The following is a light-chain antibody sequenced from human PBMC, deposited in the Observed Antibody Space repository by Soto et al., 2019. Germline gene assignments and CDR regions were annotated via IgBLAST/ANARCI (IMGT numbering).Light chain of an antibody. Sequence: QSALTQPASVSGSPGQSITISCTGTSSDVGSYNLVSWYRQHPGKAPKLMIYEVSRRPSGVSNRLSGSKSGNTASLTISGLQAEDEADYYCCSYVGTRMYVFGTGTKVTVL. CDR1: SSDVGSYNL. CDR2: EVS. J-gene: IGLJ1*01. CDR3: CSYVGTRMYV. V-gene: IGLV2-23*02.